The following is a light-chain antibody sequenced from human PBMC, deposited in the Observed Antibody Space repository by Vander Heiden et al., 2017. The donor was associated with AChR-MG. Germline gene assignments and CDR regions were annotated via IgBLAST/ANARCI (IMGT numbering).Light chain of an antibody. CDR2: ATS. J-gene: IGKJ1*01. V-gene: IGKV1-39*01. Sequence: DIQMTQSPSLSASVGDRVTITCRASQSVFKYLHWYQQKPGKAPQLLIYATSTLQSGVPSRFSASGSGTDFTLTISSLLHEDFATDYCQQSYLMPKTFGHGTKVEI. CDR1: QSVFKY. CDR3: QQSYLMPKT.